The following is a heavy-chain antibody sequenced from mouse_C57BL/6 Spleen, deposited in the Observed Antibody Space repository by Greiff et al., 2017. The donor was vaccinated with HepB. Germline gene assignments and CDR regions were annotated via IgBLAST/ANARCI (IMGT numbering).Heavy chain of an antibody. CDR2: IYPGDGDT. V-gene: IGHV1-80*01. J-gene: IGHJ4*01. CDR3: ARSVLRSYAMDY. CDR1: GYAFSSYW. Sequence: VQLQQSGAELVKPGASVKISCKASGYAFSSYWMNWVKQRPGKGLEWIGQIYPGDGDTNYNGKFKGKATLTADKSSSTAYMQLSSLTSEDSAVYFCARSVLRSYAMDYWGQGTSVTVSS. D-gene: IGHD1-1*01.